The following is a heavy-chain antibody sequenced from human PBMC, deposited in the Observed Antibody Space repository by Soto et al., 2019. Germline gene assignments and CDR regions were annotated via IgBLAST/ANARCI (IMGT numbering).Heavy chain of an antibody. CDR2: IYYSGST. CDR3: ARDEAVAGIIDY. Sequence: PSETLSLTCTVSGGSISSGGYYWSWIRQHPGKGLEWIGYIYYSGSTYYNPSLKSRVTISVDTSKNQFSLKLSSVTAADTAVYYCARDEAVAGIIDYWGQGTLVTVSS. CDR1: GGSISSGGYY. D-gene: IGHD6-19*01. V-gene: IGHV4-31*03. J-gene: IGHJ4*02.